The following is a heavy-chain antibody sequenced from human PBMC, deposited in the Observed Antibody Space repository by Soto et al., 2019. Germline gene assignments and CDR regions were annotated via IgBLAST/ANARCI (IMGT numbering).Heavy chain of an antibody. CDR3: ARCRSLPDDYCDSSCYDPLFDY. J-gene: IGHJ4*02. CDR2: IIPIFGTA. D-gene: IGHD3-22*01. Sequence: VQLVQSGAEVKKPGSSVKVSCKASGGTFSSYAISWVRQAPGQGLEWMGGIIPIFGTANYAQKFQGRVTISAAESTSTAYMELSSLRSEDTAVDYCARCRSLPDDYCDSSCYDPLFDYWGQGTLVTVSS. V-gene: IGHV1-69*01. CDR1: GGTFSSYA.